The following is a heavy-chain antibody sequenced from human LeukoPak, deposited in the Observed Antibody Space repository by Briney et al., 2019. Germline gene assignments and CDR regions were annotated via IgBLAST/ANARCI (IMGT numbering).Heavy chain of an antibody. D-gene: IGHD2-2*01. CDR1: GFTFSSYS. CDR2: ISSSSSYI. J-gene: IGHJ5*02. V-gene: IGHV3-21*01. CDR3: ARDGGYCSITSCEKQNNWFDP. Sequence: PGGSLRLSCAASGFTFSSYSMNWVRQAPGKGLEWVSSISSSSSYIYYADSVKGRFTISRDNAKNSLYLQMNSLRAEDTAVYYCARDGGYCSITSCEKQNNWFDPWGQGTLVTVSS.